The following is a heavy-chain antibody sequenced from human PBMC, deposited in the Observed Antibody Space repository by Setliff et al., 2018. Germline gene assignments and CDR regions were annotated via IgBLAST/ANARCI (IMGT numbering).Heavy chain of an antibody. D-gene: IGHD3-3*01. CDR2: IYTSGST. CDR1: GGSISSGSYY. J-gene: IGHJ6*03. CDR3: AREQSNYDFWSGYYGSYYYYMDG. Sequence: SETLSLTCTVSGGSISSGSYYWSWIRQPAGKGLEWIGRIYTSGSTNYNPSLKSRVTISVDTSKNQFSLKLSSVTAADTAVYYCAREQSNYDFWSGYYGSYYYYMDGWG. V-gene: IGHV4-61*02.